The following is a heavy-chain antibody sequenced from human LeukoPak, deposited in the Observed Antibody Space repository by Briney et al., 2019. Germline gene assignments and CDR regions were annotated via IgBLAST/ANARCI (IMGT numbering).Heavy chain of an antibody. D-gene: IGHD3-22*01. J-gene: IGHJ5*02. V-gene: IGHV1-2*02. Sequence: ASVKVSCKASGYTFSDYYIHWVRQAPGQGLEWMGFINLNSGTKYAQKFQGRVTMTRDTSSSTAYMELSRLRSDGTAVYYCARERESSSYSSLDPWGQGTLVTVSS. CDR3: ARERESSSYSSLDP. CDR2: INLNSGT. CDR1: GYTFSDYY.